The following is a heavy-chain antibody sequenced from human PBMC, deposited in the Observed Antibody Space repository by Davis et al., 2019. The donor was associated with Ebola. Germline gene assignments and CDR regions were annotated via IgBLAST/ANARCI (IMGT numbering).Heavy chain of an antibody. CDR3: ARLCSSSCPNDY. V-gene: IGHV1-2*06. CDR1: GGAFSSYI. Sequence: ASVKVSCKASGGAFSSYIVSWVRQAPGQGLEWMGRMNPHSGGTNYAQKFQGRVTMITDTSISTAYMELNRLTYDDTAVYYCARLCSSSCPNDYWGQGTLVTVSS. D-gene: IGHD6-13*01. CDR2: MNPHSGGT. J-gene: IGHJ4*02.